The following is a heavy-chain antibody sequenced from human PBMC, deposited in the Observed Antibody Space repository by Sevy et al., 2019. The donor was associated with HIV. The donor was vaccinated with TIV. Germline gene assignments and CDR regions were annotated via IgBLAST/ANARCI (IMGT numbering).Heavy chain of an antibody. V-gene: IGHV3-72*01. Sequence: GGSLRLSCVASGFTFSDHYMEWVRQAPGKGLEWVGRTRKQADGYTTEYAASVKGRFTISRDESNNSLYVQMNSLKAEDTSVYYCATHAGIAAAGRVFDYWGQGTLVTVSS. CDR3: ATHAGIAAAGRVFDY. CDR2: TRKQADGYTT. D-gene: IGHD6-13*01. CDR1: GFTFSDHY. J-gene: IGHJ4*02.